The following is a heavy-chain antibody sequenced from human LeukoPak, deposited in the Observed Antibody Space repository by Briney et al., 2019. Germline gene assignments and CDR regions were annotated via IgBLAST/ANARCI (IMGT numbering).Heavy chain of an antibody. V-gene: IGHV3-43*02. CDR1: GFTLDDFA. CDR3: AKAGDGYNLDGLDY. CDR2: ISGDGGSA. Sequence: GGSLRLSCAASGFTLDDFAIHWVRQAPGKGLEWVSLISGDGGSAYYADSVKGRFTISRDNNKSSLFLQMNSLRTEDSALYYCAKAGDGYNLDGLDYWGQGTLVTVSS. J-gene: IGHJ4*02. D-gene: IGHD5-24*01.